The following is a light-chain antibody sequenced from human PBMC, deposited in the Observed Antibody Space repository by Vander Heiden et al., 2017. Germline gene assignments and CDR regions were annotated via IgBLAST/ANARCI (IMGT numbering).Light chain of an antibody. CDR3: QQYYSYLYT. V-gene: IGKV1-8*01. CDR1: QGISSY. Sequence: AIRTTQSPSSFSASTGDRVTITCRASQGISSYLAWYQQKPGKAPKLLIYAASTLQSGVPSRFSGSGSGTDFTLTISCLQSEDFATYYCQQYYSYLYTFGQGTKLEIK. J-gene: IGKJ2*01. CDR2: AAS.